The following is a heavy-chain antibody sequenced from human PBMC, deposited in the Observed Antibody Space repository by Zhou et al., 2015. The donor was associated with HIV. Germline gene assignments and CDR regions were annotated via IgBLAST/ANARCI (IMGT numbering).Heavy chain of an antibody. CDR3: ARQFDAFGSGSYYYY. Sequence: QVQLVQSGAEVKKPGSSVKVSCKASGGTFSTYAINWVRQAPGQGPEWVGGIIPIFGKANYAQKFQGRVTITADESTKTAYMEVRSLRSEDTAVYYCARQFDAFGSGSYYYYWGQGTLVTVSS. J-gene: IGHJ4*02. D-gene: IGHD3-10*01. CDR1: GGTFSTYA. V-gene: IGHV1-69*01. CDR2: IIPIFGKA.